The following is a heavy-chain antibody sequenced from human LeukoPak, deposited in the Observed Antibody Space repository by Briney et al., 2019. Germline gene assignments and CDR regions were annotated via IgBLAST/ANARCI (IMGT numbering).Heavy chain of an antibody. D-gene: IGHD3-3*01. J-gene: IGHJ4*02. CDR2: SYTSGST. Sequence: SETLSLTCAVSGASISSGDFYWNWIRQPAGKGLEWIGRSYTSGSTDYSPSLQSRVTISLDTSKNQFSLKLRSVTAAASAMYYCAGGPDSAKAGYWGQGTLVAVSS. CDR1: GASISSGDFY. CDR3: AGGPDSAKAGY. V-gene: IGHV4-61*02.